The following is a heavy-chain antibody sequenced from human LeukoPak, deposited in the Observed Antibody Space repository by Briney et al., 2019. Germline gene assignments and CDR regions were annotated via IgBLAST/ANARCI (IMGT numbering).Heavy chain of an antibody. J-gene: IGHJ4*02. Sequence: PGRSLRLSCAASGFTFSSYAMHWVRQAPGKGLEWVAVISYDGSNKYYADSVKGRFTISRDNSKNTLYLQMNSLRAEDTAVYYCARDDSVYRIAAAGTNYWGQGALVTVSS. D-gene: IGHD6-13*01. CDR1: GFTFSSYA. CDR2: ISYDGSNK. V-gene: IGHV3-30-3*01. CDR3: ARDDSVYRIAAAGTNY.